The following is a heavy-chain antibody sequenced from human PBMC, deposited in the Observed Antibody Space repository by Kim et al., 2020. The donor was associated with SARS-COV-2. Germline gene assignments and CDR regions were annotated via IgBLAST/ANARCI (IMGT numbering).Heavy chain of an antibody. CDR3: AKDRQQLACFDY. V-gene: IGHV3-23*01. D-gene: IGHD6-13*01. Sequence: YYADSVKGRFTISRDNSKNTLYLQMNSLRAEDTAVYYCAKDRQQLACFDYWGQGTLVTVSS. J-gene: IGHJ4*02.